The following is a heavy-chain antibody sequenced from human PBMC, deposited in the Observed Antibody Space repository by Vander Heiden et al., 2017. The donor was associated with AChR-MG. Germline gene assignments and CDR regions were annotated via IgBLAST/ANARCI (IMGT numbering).Heavy chain of an antibody. J-gene: IGHJ4*02. CDR3: ARAHSSGSIDY. V-gene: IGHV3-30-3*01. Sequence: QVQLVESGGGVVQPGRSLRLSCAASGFTFSSYAMHWVRQAPGKGLEWVAVISYDGSNKYYADSVKGRFTISRDNSKNTLYLQMNSLRAEDTAVYYCARAHSSGSIDYWGQGTLVTVSS. D-gene: IGHD6-19*01. CDR1: GFTFSSYA. CDR2: ISYDGSNK.